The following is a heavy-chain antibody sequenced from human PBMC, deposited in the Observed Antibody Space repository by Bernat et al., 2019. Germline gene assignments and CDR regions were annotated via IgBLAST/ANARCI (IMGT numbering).Heavy chain of an antibody. CDR1: GGSISSSSYY. CDR3: ARHCSGGSCPIHYYYYGMDV. CDR2: IYYSGST. D-gene: IGHD2-15*01. V-gene: IGHV4-39*01. Sequence: QLQLQESGPGLVKPSETLSLTCTVSGGSISSSSYYWGWIRQPPGKGLEWIGSIYYSGSTYYNPSLKSRVTISVDTSKNQFSLKLSSVTAADTAVYYCARHCSGGSCPIHYYYYGMDVWGQGTTVTVSS. J-gene: IGHJ6*02.